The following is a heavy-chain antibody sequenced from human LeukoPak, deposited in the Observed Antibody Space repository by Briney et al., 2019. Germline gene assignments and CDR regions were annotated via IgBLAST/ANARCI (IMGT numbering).Heavy chain of an antibody. CDR3: ARVPSGRPTYYFDY. Sequence: ASVKVSCKASGYTFTSYGISWVRQAPGQRLEWMGWISAYNGNTNYAQTLQGRVTITTDTSTSTAYMELRSLRSDDTAVYYCARVPSGRPTYYFDYWGQGTLVTVSS. J-gene: IGHJ4*02. CDR2: ISAYNGNT. D-gene: IGHD6-19*01. CDR1: GYTFTSYG. V-gene: IGHV1-18*01.